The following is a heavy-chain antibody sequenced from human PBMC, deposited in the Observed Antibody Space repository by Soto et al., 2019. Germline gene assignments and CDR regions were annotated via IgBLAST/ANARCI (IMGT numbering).Heavy chain of an antibody. CDR1: GYVFTGYY. V-gene: IGHV1-2*02. CDR3: MRGASARDSSGYPYYFDP. J-gene: IGHJ4*02. D-gene: IGHD3-22*01. Sequence: GASVKVSCKTSGYVFTGYYLHWVRQAPGQGLEWMGWINCRSGGTTYTQKFQGRVTLTMDTSTSTAYMELSSLISDDTALYYCMRGASARDSSGYPYYFDPWGQGTLVPVSS. CDR2: INCRSGGT.